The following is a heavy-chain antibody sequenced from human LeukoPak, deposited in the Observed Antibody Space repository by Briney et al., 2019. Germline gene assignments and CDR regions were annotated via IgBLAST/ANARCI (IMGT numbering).Heavy chain of an antibody. CDR3: AKDSTGFLSYYMDV. V-gene: IGHV3-30*02. D-gene: IGHD3-3*01. CDR1: GFTFSSYG. CDR2: IRYDGSNK. J-gene: IGHJ6*03. Sequence: GRSLRLSCAASGFTFSSYGMHWVRQAPGKGLEWVAFIRYDGSNKYYADSVKGRFTISRDNSKTTLYLQMSSLRAEDTAVYYCAKDSTGFLSYYMDVWGKGTTVTVSS.